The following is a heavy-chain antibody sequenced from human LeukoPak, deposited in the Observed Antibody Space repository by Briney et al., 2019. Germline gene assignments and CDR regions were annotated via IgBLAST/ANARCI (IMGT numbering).Heavy chain of an antibody. CDR2: IIPIFGTA. V-gene: IGHV1-69*13. CDR1: GGTFSSYA. Sequence: SVNVSCTASGGTFSSYAISWVRQAPGQGLEWMGGIIPIFGTANYAQKFQGRVTITADESTSTAYMELSSLRSEDTAVYYCARTGFRGYSYGYNWFDPWGQGTLVTVSS. J-gene: IGHJ5*02. D-gene: IGHD5-18*01. CDR3: ARTGFRGYSYGYNWFDP.